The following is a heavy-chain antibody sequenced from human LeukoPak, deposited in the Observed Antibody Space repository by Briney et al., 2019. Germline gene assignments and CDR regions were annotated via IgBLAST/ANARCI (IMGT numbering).Heavy chain of an antibody. V-gene: IGHV3-33*01. CDR2: IWYDGSKK. J-gene: IGHJ4*02. CDR3: ARDDGYSSGWYGLDY. Sequence: PGGSLRLSCAASGFSFSSFAMHGVRQAPAKGLEGVAVIWYDGSKKYYGDSVKGRFTISRDNSKNTLFLQMNSLRGEDTAVYFCARDDGYSSGWYGLDYWGQGILVTVSS. D-gene: IGHD6-19*01. CDR1: GFSFSSFA.